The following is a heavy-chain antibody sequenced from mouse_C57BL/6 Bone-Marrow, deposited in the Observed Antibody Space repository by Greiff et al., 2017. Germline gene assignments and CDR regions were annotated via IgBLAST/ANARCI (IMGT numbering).Heavy chain of an antibody. Sequence: EVQLQESVAELVRPGASVKLSCTASGFNIKNSYMHWVKQRPEQGLEWIGRIDPANGNTKYAPKFQGQATITADTSANTAYLQRSSLTSEDTSIYYCAVYDGVYAMDYWGQGTSVTVSS. J-gene: IGHJ4*01. V-gene: IGHV14-3*01. CDR3: AVYDGVYAMDY. CDR2: IDPANGNT. CDR1: GFNIKNSY. D-gene: IGHD2-3*01.